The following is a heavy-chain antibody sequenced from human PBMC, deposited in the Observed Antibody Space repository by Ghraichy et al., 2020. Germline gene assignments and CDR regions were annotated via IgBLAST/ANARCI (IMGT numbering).Heavy chain of an antibody. CDR2: IRSKANSYAT. V-gene: IGHV3-73*01. CDR3: TRRELPGIAHLSGRKHSYYYYYMDV. J-gene: IGHJ6*03. Sequence: GGSLRLSCAASGFTFSGSAMHWVRQASGKGLEWVGRIRSKANSYATAYAASVKGRFTISRDDSKNTAYLQMNSLKTEDTAVYYCTRRELPGIAHLSGRKHSYYYYYMDVWGKGTTVTVSS. CDR1: GFTFSGSA. D-gene: IGHD6-13*01.